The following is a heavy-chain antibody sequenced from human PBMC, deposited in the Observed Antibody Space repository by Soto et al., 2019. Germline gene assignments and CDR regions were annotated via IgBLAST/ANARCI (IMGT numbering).Heavy chain of an antibody. CDR3: ARARGVDY. V-gene: IGHV3-7*03. D-gene: IGHD3-16*01. CDR2: IKADGSEK. CDR1: GFTFSNHW. Sequence: LRRSCVGSGFTFSNHWMNWVRQAPGQGLEWVANIKADGSEKYYVDSVKGRFTISRDNAKNSLYLQMNSLRAEETAVYYCARARGVDYWGQGTQVTVSS. J-gene: IGHJ4*02.